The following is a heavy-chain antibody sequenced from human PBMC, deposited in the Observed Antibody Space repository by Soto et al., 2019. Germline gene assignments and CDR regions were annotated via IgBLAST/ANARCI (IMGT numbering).Heavy chain of an antibody. Sequence: QVQLQESGPGLVKPSGTLSLTCAVSGGSISTSNWWSWVRQPPGKGLEWIGEVYHSGSTNYNPSFKSRVDMSVDKSKNQFSLKLNSVTAADTALYYCARTSTRGTRFDYWGQGSLVTVSS. V-gene: IGHV4-4*02. J-gene: IGHJ4*02. CDR2: VYHSGST. D-gene: IGHD1-1*01. CDR3: ARTSTRGTRFDY. CDR1: GGSISTSNW.